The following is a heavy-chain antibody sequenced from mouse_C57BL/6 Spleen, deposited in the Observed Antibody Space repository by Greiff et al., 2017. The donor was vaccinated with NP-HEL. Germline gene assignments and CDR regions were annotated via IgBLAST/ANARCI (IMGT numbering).Heavy chain of an antibody. J-gene: IGHJ3*01. Sequence: QVQLQQSGAELVKPGASVKMSCKASGYTFTSYWITWVKQRPGQGLEWIGDIYPGSGSTNYNEKFKSKATLTVDTSSSTAYMQLSSLTSEDSAVYYCARKAAQAPWFAYWGQGTLVTVSA. CDR2: IYPGSGST. V-gene: IGHV1-55*01. D-gene: IGHD3-2*02. CDR3: ARKAAQAPWFAY. CDR1: GYTFTSYW.